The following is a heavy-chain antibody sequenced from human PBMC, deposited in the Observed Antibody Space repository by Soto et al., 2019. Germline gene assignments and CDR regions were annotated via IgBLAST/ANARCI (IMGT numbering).Heavy chain of an antibody. J-gene: IGHJ5*02. V-gene: IGHV4-4*02. CDR2: IFYSGST. CDR3: ATSNWFDP. CDR1: GGSISSSNW. Sequence: SETLSLTCAVSGGSISSSNWWSWVRQPPGKGLEWILIIFYSGSTYYTPSFKSLVTISVDTSKNQFSLKLIFLTAADTAVYYCATSNWFDPWGQGTLVTVSS.